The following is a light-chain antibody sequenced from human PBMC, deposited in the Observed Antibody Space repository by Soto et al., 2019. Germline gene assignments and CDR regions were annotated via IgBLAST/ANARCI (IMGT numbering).Light chain of an antibody. Sequence: QSALTQPVSVSGSPGQSITISCTGTSSDVGGYNYVSWYQQHPGKAPKLMIYEVSNRPSGVSNRFSGSKSGNTASLTISGLQAEDEADYYCSSYTSSSTYVFGTGTKDTVL. CDR2: EVS. J-gene: IGLJ1*01. CDR3: SSYTSSSTYV. V-gene: IGLV2-14*01. CDR1: SSDVGGYNY.